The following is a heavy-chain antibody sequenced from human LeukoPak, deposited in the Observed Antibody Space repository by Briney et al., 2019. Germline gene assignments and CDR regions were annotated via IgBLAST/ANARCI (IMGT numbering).Heavy chain of an antibody. CDR2: ISVYNGDT. CDR3: ARGPIYPKSGDYPNYYLDY. J-gene: IGHJ4*02. D-gene: IGHD1-26*01. Sequence: ASVKVSCKASGYSFTSYGMSWVRRAPGQGLEWMGWISVYNGDTKYAQTFQGRVSMTRDTSISTAYMELSSLRSEDTAVYFCARGPIYPKSGDYPNYYLDYWGQGTLVTVSS. V-gene: IGHV1-18*01. CDR1: GYSFTSYG.